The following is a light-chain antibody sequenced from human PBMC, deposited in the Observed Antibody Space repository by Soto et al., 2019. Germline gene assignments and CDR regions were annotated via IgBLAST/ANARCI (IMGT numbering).Light chain of an antibody. CDR1: QIFDSNY. V-gene: IGKV3-11*01. Sequence: GGSQIFDSNYLAWYQQKPGQAPRLLIYDASNRATGIPARFSGSGSGTDVTVILSSLAPEDFAVYYCQQRSNWPPITFGQGTRLEIK. CDR3: QQRSNWPPIT. J-gene: IGKJ5*01. CDR2: DAS.